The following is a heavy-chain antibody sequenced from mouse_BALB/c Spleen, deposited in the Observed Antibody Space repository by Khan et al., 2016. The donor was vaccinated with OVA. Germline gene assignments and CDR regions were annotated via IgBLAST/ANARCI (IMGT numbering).Heavy chain of an antibody. CDR1: GYSFTGYF. J-gene: IGHJ2*01. CDR2: INPHIGET. Sequence: VQLKESGPELVKPGASVKISCKASGYSFTGYFMNWVMQSHGKSLEWIGRINPHIGETLYNQQFKGKATLTVDESSSTAHMELRSLASEDPAVYYCARKNGSDFDYWGQGTTLTVSS. D-gene: IGHD1-1*01. V-gene: IGHV1-20*02. CDR3: ARKNGSDFDY.